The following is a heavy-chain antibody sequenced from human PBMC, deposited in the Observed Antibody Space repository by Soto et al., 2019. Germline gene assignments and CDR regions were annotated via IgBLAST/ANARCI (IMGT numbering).Heavy chain of an antibody. J-gene: IGHJ4*02. Sequence: SVKVASTASGVPLISYAIIWVRQAPGQGLEWMGGIIPIFGTANYAQKFQGRVTITADESTSTAYMELSSLRSEDTAVYYCASRYYASSGYPPFGYWGQGTLVTVPS. V-gene: IGHV1-69*01. CDR2: IIPIFGTA. CDR3: ASRYYASSGYPPFGY. D-gene: IGHD3-22*01. CDR1: GVPLISYA.